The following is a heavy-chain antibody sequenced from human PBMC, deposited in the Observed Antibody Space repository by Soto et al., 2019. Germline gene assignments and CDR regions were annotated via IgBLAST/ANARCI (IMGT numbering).Heavy chain of an antibody. CDR3: ARLQGSSRFVRYPPPLIDY. CDR2: IYYSGST. Sequence: SETLSLTCTVSGGSISSYYWSWIRQPPGKGLEWIGYIYYSGSTNYNPSLKSRVTISVDTSKNQFSLKLSSVTAADTAVYYCARLQGSSRFVRYPPPLIDYWGQGTLVTVSS. J-gene: IGHJ4*02. CDR1: GGSISSYY. V-gene: IGHV4-59*08. D-gene: IGHD6-6*01.